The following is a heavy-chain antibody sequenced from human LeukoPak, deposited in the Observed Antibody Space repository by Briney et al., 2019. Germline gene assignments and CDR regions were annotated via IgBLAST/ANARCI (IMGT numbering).Heavy chain of an antibody. CDR3: AKSGDSSSWYEDAFDI. Sequence: PGGSLRLSCAASGFSFSTTWMSWVRQAPGKGLEWVSAISGSGGSTYYADSVKGRFTISRDNSKNTLYLQMNSLRAEDTAVYYCAKSGDSSSWYEDAFDIWGQGTMVTVSS. CDR1: GFSFSTTW. J-gene: IGHJ3*02. CDR2: ISGSGGST. V-gene: IGHV3-23*01. D-gene: IGHD6-13*01.